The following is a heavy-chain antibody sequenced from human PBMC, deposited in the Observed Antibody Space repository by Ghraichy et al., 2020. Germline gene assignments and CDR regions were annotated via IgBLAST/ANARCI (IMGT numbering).Heavy chain of an antibody. CDR2: IYYSGST. CDR3: ASPGGVTTSRVFDY. Sequence: SETLSLTCTVSGGSISSSSYYWGWIRQPPGKGLEWIGSIYYSGSTYYNPSLKSRVTISVDTSKNQFSLKLSSVTAADTAVYYCASPGGVTTSRVFDYWGQGTLVTVSS. V-gene: IGHV4-39*01. D-gene: IGHD4-17*01. CDR1: GGSISSSSYY. J-gene: IGHJ4*02.